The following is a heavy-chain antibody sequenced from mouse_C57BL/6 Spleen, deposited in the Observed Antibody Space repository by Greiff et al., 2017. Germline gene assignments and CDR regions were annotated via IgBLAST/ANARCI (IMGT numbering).Heavy chain of an antibody. Sequence: VQLQQPGAELVKPGASVKMSCKASGYTFTSYWITWVKQRPGQGLEWIGDIYPGSGSTNYNEKFKSKATLTVDTSSSTAYMQLSSLTSEDSAVYYCALYYYGSSFYYAMDYWGQGTSVTVSA. J-gene: IGHJ4*01. CDR3: ALYYYGSSFYYAMDY. D-gene: IGHD1-1*01. CDR2: IYPGSGST. CDR1: GYTFTSYW. V-gene: IGHV1-55*01.